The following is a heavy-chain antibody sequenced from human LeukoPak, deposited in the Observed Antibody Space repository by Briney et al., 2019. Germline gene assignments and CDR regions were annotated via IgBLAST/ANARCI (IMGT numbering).Heavy chain of an antibody. CDR3: ARPTYYYDNSGLGAFDV. V-gene: IGHV5-51*01. J-gene: IGHJ3*01. D-gene: IGHD3-22*01. CDR1: GYSFTSHW. Sequence: GESLKISCKGSGYSFTSHWIGWVRQMPGKGLEWMGIIYPGDSDTRYSPSFQGQVTISADKSVSTAYLQWRSLKASDTAMYYCARPTYYYDNSGLGAFDVWGQGTMVTVSS. CDR2: IYPGDSDT.